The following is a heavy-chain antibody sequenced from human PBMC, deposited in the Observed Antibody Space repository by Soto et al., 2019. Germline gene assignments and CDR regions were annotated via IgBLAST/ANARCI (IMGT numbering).Heavy chain of an antibody. J-gene: IGHJ4*02. V-gene: IGHV4-30-4*01. CDR2: IYYSGST. Sequence: PSETLSLTCTVSGGSISSSDYYWSWIRQPPGKGLEWIGYIYYSGSTYYNPSLKSRVTISVDTSKNQFSLKLSSVTAADTAVYYCARDRRGYSGYDPQIYYFDYWGQGTLVTVSS. D-gene: IGHD5-12*01. CDR1: GGSISSSDYY. CDR3: ARDRRGYSGYDPQIYYFDY.